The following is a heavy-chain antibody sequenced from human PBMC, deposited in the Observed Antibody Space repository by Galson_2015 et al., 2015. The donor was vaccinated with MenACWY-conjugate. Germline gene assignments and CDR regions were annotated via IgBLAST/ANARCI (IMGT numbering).Heavy chain of an antibody. V-gene: IGHV3-74*01. J-gene: IGHJ4*02. CDR2: INSDGSST. D-gene: IGHD1-26*01. CDR3: ARTGGSPHRGFDY. Sequence: SLRLSCAVSGFTFSSYWMHWVRQAPGKGLEWVSRINSDGSSTSYADTAKGRCTISRDNAKNTLYLQMNSLRAEDTAVYYCARTGGSPHRGFDYWGQGTLVTVSS. CDR1: GFTFSSYW.